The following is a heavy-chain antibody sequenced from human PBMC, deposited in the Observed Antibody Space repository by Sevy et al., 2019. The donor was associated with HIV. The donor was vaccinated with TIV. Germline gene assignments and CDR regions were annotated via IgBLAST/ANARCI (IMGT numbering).Heavy chain of an antibody. CDR1: GGSISSYY. CDR2: IYYSGST. V-gene: IGHV4-59*08. Sequence: SETLSLTCTVSGGSISSYYWSWIRQPPGKGLEWIGYIYYSGSTNYNPSLKSRVTISVDTSKNQFSLKLSSVTAADTAVYYCARSPGARRDYFDYWGQGTLVTVPS. D-gene: IGHD6-6*01. J-gene: IGHJ4*02. CDR3: ARSPGARRDYFDY.